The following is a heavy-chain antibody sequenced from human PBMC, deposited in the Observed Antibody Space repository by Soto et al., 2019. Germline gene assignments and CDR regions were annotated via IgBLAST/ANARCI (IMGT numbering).Heavy chain of an antibody. CDR2: IYYSGST. J-gene: IGHJ4*02. CDR3: ARHVLGYYYGSGRLLHLYFDY. V-gene: IGHV4-59*08. D-gene: IGHD3-10*01. CDR1: GGSISSYY. Sequence: SETLSLTCTVSGGSISSYYWSWIRQPPGKGLEWIGYIYYSGSTNYNPSLKSRVTISVDTSKNQFSLKLSSVTAADTAVYYCARHVLGYYYGSGRLLHLYFDYWGQGTLVTVSS.